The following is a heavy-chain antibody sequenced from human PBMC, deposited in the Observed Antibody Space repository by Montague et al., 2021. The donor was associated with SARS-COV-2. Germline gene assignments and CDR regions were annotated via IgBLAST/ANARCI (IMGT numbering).Heavy chain of an antibody. CDR1: GGSISSGGYY. Sequence: TLSLTCTVSGGSISSGGYYWSWIRQHPGKGLEWIGYIYYSGSTYYNPSLKSRVTISVDTSKNQFSLKLSSVTAADTAVYYCARDTRIVGATTRLDYWGQGTQVTVSS. V-gene: IGHV4-31*03. CDR2: IYYSGST. D-gene: IGHD1-26*01. CDR3: ARDTRIVGATTRLDY. J-gene: IGHJ4*02.